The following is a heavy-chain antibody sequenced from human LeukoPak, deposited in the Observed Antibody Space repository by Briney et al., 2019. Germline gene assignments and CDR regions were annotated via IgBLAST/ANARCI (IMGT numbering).Heavy chain of an antibody. Sequence: PSETLSLTCTVSGGSISSSSYYWGWIRQPPGKGLEWIGSIYYSGSTYYNPSLKSRVTISVDTSKNQFSLKLSSVTAADTAVYYCARRPGEGSVDYWGQGTLVTVSS. CDR2: IYYSGST. V-gene: IGHV4-39*07. CDR1: GGSISSSSYY. J-gene: IGHJ4*02. D-gene: IGHD3-16*01. CDR3: ARRPGEGSVDY.